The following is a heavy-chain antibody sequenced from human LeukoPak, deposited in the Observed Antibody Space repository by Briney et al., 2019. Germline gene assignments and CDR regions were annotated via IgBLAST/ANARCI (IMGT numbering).Heavy chain of an antibody. CDR1: GFTFSSYA. V-gene: IGHV3-23*01. J-gene: IGHJ4*02. CDR2: ISGSGGST. Sequence: GGSLRLSCAASGFTFSSYAMSWVRQAPGKGLEWVSAISGSGGSTYYADSVKGRFTISRDNSKNTLYLQMNSLRAEDTAVYYCAKVKHCSGGSCLLDYWGQGTLVTVSS. D-gene: IGHD2-15*01. CDR3: AKVKHCSGGSCLLDY.